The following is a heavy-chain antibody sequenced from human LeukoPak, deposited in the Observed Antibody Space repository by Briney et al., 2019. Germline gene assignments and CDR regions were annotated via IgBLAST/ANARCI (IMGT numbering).Heavy chain of an antibody. CDR2: IWYDGNKK. V-gene: IGHV3-33*08. CDR3: ARGRDIVIVPAVMHPPFFDY. J-gene: IGHJ4*02. CDR1: GFTLSSYA. D-gene: IGHD2-2*01. Sequence: GGSLRPSCAASGFTLSSYAMSWVRQAPGKGLEWVAVIWYDGNKKYYADSVKGRFTISRDNSKNTLYLQMNSLRAEDTAVYYCARGRDIVIVPAVMHPPFFDYWGQGTLVTVSS.